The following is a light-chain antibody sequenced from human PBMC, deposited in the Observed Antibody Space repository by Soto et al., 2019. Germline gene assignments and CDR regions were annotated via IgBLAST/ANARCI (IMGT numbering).Light chain of an antibody. CDR2: EVS. V-gene: IGLV2-14*01. J-gene: IGLJ1*01. Sequence: QSALTQPASVSGSPGQSITISCRGISSDVGVYNHVSWYQQYPGKAPKLIIYEVSDRPSGVSNRFSGSKSGNTASLTISGLQAEDEADYSCSSYTSSFRRVFGTGTKLTVL. CDR3: SSYTSSFRRV. CDR1: SSDVGVYNH.